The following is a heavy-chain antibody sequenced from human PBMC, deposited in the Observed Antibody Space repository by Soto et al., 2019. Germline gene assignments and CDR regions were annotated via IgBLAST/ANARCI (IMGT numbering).Heavy chain of an antibody. Sequence: SETLSLTCTVSGGSISSSSYYWGWIRQPPGKGLEWIGSIYYSGSTYYNPSLKSRVTISVDTSKNQFSLKLSSVTAADTAVYYCASGRMTTVTTYWFDPWGQGTLVTVSS. J-gene: IGHJ5*02. D-gene: IGHD4-17*01. V-gene: IGHV4-39*01. CDR1: GGSISSSSYY. CDR3: ASGRMTTVTTYWFDP. CDR2: IYYSGST.